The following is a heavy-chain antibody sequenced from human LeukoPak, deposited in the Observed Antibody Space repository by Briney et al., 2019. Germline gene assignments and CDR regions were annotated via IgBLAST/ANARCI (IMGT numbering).Heavy chain of an antibody. D-gene: IGHD5/OR15-5a*01. V-gene: IGHV3-23*01. Sequence: SGVSLRLSCAASGFTFSSYAMSWVRQAPGKGLEWVSAISGSGGSTYYADSVKGRFTISRDNSKNTLYLQMSSLRAEGTAVYYCAKVVYGWAFDIWGQGTMVTVSS. CDR1: GFTFSSYA. CDR3: AKVVYGWAFDI. CDR2: ISGSGGST. J-gene: IGHJ3*02.